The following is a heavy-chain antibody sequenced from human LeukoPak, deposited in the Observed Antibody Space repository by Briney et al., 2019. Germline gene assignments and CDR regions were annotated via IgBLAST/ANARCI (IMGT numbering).Heavy chain of an antibody. J-gene: IGHJ4*02. D-gene: IGHD6-13*01. CDR3: AKLNAAAGRGYFDY. V-gene: IGHV3-23*01. CDR2: ISGSGGST. Sequence: GGSLRLSCAASGFTFSSYAMSWVRQAPGKGLEWVSAISGSGGSTYYADSVKGRFTISRDNSKNTLYLQMNSVRAEDTAVYYCAKLNAAAGRGYFDYWGQGTLVTVSS. CDR1: GFTFSSYA.